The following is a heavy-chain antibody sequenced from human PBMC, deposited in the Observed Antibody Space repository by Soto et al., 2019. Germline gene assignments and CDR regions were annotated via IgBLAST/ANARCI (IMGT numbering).Heavy chain of an antibody. V-gene: IGHV1-18*01. Sequence: QVQLVQSGDEMRKPGASVKVSCQASGYTFSNYGITWVRQAPGQGLEWMGWISAHNGNSKYAQSLQGRLTMTTDTSTSTAYMELRSRRCEDTAVYSRASNLYFYGSGSPNHMDVWGKGTTVSVSS. D-gene: IGHD3-10*01. CDR1: GYTFSNYG. CDR3: ASNLYFYGSGSPNHMDV. J-gene: IGHJ6*03. CDR2: ISAHNGNS.